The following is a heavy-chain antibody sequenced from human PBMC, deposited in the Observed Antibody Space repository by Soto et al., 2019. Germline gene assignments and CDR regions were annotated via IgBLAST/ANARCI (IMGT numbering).Heavy chain of an antibody. D-gene: IGHD1-26*01. J-gene: IGHJ3*02. V-gene: IGHV1-18*01. CDR2: ISPYNGHT. Sequence: QVQLVQSGAEVKKPGASVKVSCRASGYIFTNYGISWVRQAPGQGLEWMGWISPYNGHTKYAQKLQGRVTMTTDTFTSTVYMEMWSLRSDDAAMYYCSRTNIVGTTTDAFDIWGQGTMLTVSS. CDR3: SRTNIVGTTTDAFDI. CDR1: GYIFTNYG.